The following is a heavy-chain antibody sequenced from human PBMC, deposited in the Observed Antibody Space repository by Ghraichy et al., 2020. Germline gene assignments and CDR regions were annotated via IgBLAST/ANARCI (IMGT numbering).Heavy chain of an antibody. CDR3: ARGEAVRGIWDPPQYAFDI. Sequence: GGSLRLSCAASGFTFSSYSMNWVRQAPGKGLEWVSYISSSSRTIYYADSVKGRFTISRDNAKNSLYLQMNSLRDEDTAVYYCARGEAVRGIWDPPQYAFDIWGQGTMVTVSS. J-gene: IGHJ3*02. D-gene: IGHD3-10*01. CDR2: ISSSSRTI. CDR1: GFTFSSYS. V-gene: IGHV3-48*02.